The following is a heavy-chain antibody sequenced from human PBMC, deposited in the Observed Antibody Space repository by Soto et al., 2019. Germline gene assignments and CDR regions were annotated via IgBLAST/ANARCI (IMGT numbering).Heavy chain of an antibody. V-gene: IGHV1-46*01. CDR3: ARGPEGRQSYADRPLEY. J-gene: IGHJ4*02. Sequence: ASVKVSCKASGYTFTTYYIHWLRQAPGQGPEWMGIINPSGGSTGYAQKFQGRVTMTRDTSRNTVYMELTSLRSEDTAVYYCARGPEGRQSYADRPLEYWGQGTLVTVSS. CDR2: INPSGGST. CDR1: GYTFTTYY. D-gene: IGHD2-2*01.